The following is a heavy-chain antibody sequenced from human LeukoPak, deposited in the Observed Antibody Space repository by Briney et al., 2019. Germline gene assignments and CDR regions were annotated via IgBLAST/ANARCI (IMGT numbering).Heavy chain of an antibody. CDR1: GFTFSSYE. CDR2: IKQDGSEK. D-gene: IGHD3-22*01. J-gene: IGHJ4*02. V-gene: IGHV3-7*01. Sequence: GGSLRLSCAASGFTFSSYEMNWVRQAPGKGLEWVANIKQDGSEKYYVDSVKGRFTISRDNAKNSLYLQMNSLRAEDTAVYYCARDHLDTSGPCFDYWGQGTLVTVSS. CDR3: ARDHLDTSGPCFDY.